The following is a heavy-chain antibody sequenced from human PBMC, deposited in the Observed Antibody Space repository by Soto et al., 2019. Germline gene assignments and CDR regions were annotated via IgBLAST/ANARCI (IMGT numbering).Heavy chain of an antibody. CDR1: GGTFSSHG. D-gene: IGHD3-22*01. Sequence: QVQLVQSGAEVKRPGSSVKVSCKSSGGTFSSHGISWVRQDPGQGLEWMGGRIPMFGTGSANYAEKFQVRVAITADESTSTPYMELSSLRSEDTAVYYFAISSRPYYDSSGYYSRRVYYYYTMDDWGQGTTVTVSS. V-gene: IGHV1-69*01. CDR2: RIPMFGTGSA. J-gene: IGHJ6*02. CDR3: AISSRPYYDSSGYYSRRVYYYYTMDD.